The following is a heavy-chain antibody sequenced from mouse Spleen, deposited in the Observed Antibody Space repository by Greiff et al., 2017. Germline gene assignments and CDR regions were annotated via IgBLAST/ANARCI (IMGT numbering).Heavy chain of an antibody. V-gene: IGHV1-61*01. J-gene: IGHJ3*01. CDR3: ALYYRYDGFAY. CDR2: IYPSDSET. D-gene: IGHD2-14*01. CDR1: GYTFTSYW. Sequence: VQLQQPGAELVRPGSSVKLSCKASGYTFTSYWMDWVKQRPGQGLEWIGNIYPSDSETHYNQKFKDKATLTVDKSSSTAYMQLSSLTSEDSAVYYCALYYRYDGFAYWGQGTLVTVSA.